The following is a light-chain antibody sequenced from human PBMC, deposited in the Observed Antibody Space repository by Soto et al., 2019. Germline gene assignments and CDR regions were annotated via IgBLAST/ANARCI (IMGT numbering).Light chain of an antibody. CDR3: QQYNNWPPGKYT. V-gene: IGKV3-15*01. CDR2: GAS. Sequence: EIMMTQSPATLSVSPGERATLSCRASQSVSRNLAWYKQKPGQAPRLLIYGASTRATGIPARFSGSGSGTEFTLTISSLQSEDFAVYYCQQYNNWPPGKYTFGQGTKVDIK. CDR1: QSVSRN. J-gene: IGKJ2*01.